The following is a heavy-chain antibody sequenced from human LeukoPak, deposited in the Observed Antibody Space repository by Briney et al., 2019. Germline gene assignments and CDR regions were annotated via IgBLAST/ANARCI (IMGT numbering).Heavy chain of an antibody. CDR3: ARDVPHYDFWSGYSSNYFDP. CDR1: GFIINDYW. Sequence: GSLRLSCAASGFIINDYWMSWVRQAPGKGLEWVANIKKDGSDTYYVESVKGRFTISRDNAENSLFLQMNSLRVEDTAVYYCARDVPHYDFWSGYSSNYFDPWGQGILVTVSS. J-gene: IGHJ5*02. D-gene: IGHD3-3*01. CDR2: IKKDGSDT. V-gene: IGHV3-7*01.